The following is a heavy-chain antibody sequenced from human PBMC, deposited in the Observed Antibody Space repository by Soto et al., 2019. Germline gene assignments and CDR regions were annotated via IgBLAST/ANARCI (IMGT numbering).Heavy chain of an antibody. CDR3: AKVAGGWYYDSSGYYSAYFDY. Sequence: LRLSCAASGFTFSSYGMHWVRQAPGKGLEWVAVISYDGSNKYYADSVKGRFTISRDNSKNTLYLQMNSLRAEDTAVYYCAKVAGGWYYDSSGYYSAYFDYWGQGTLVTVSS. CDR2: ISYDGSNK. V-gene: IGHV3-30*18. J-gene: IGHJ4*02. CDR1: GFTFSSYG. D-gene: IGHD3-22*01.